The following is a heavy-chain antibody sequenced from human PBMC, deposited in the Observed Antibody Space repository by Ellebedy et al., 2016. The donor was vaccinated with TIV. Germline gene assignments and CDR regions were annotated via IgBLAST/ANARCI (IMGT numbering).Heavy chain of an antibody. D-gene: IGHD2-21*02. Sequence: PGRSLRLSCTASGLPLDHCNMNWVRQAPGKGLEWVSSISGNGLHIKYTDLVQGRFTISRDSAKNSVSLQMDSLRAEDTAVYYCATDRGERGLLSFFDSWGQGTPVTVST. CDR2: ISGNGLHI. CDR3: ATDRGERGLLSFFDS. J-gene: IGHJ4*02. V-gene: IGHV3-21*06. CDR1: GLPLDHCN.